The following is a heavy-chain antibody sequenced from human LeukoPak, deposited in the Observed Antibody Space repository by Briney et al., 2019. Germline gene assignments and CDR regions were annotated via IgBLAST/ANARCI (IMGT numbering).Heavy chain of an antibody. J-gene: IGHJ4*02. Sequence: PGGALTLSCTTSGFTFGTSTMTWGRQAPGKGLEWVAKIKEDGSEKYYADSVKRRFTISRDNAKNSLNLQMNSLRAEDTAVYYCASVKGYFDYWGQGTLVTVSS. D-gene: IGHD2/OR15-2a*01. CDR3: ASVKGYFDY. V-gene: IGHV3-7*01. CDR2: IKEDGSEK. CDR1: GFTFGTST.